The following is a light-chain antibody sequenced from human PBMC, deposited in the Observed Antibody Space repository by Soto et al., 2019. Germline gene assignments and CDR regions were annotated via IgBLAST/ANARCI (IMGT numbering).Light chain of an antibody. CDR1: QSISSW. J-gene: IGKJ1*01. V-gene: IGKV1-5*03. CDR3: QQYDSYWT. CDR2: KAS. Sequence: DIQMTQSPSTLSASVGDRVTITCRASQSISSWLAWYQQKPGKAPKLLIYKASNLESGVPSRFSGSGSGTEFTLTLSSLQTDDFATYYCQQYDSYWTFGQGTKVEIK.